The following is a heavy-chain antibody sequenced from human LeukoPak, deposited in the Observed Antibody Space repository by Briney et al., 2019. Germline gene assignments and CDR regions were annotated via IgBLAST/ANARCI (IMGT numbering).Heavy chain of an antibody. D-gene: IGHD4-17*01. CDR2: ILYGGAA. CDR1: GGSISGYY. CDR3: ARHTAGRAYGDFDP. Sequence: SETLSLTCTVSGGSISGYYWSWIRQPPGKGLEWIAYILYGGAAVYNPSLNSRGTISVDTSKNQLSLKLNSVTAADTAIYYCARHTAGRAYGDFDPWGQGTLVTVSS. J-gene: IGHJ5*02. V-gene: IGHV4-59*08.